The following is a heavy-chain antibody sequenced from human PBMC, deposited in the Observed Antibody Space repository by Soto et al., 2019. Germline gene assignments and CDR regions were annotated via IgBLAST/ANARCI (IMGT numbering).Heavy chain of an antibody. J-gene: IGHJ4*02. CDR3: ARGLREGGENIKLRFLEWLLYFNFDY. CDR1: GFTVSSNY. D-gene: IGHD3-3*01. Sequence: EVQLVESGGGLVQPGGSLRLSCAASGFTVSSNYMSWVRQAPGKGLEWVSVIYSGGSTYYADSVKGRFTISRDNSKNTLYLQMNSLRAEDTAVYYCARGLREGGENIKLRFLEWLLYFNFDYWAREPWSPSPQ. V-gene: IGHV3-66*01. CDR2: IYSGGST.